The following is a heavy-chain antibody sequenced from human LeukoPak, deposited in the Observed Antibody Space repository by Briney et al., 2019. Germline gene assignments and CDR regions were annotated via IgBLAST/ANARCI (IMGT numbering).Heavy chain of an antibody. D-gene: IGHD6-19*01. CDR2: ISGSSEHI. Sequence: PGGSLRLSCVASGFTFSRYTMNWVRQAPGKGLEWVSAISGSSEHIHYADSMKGRFTISRDNAKNSLYLQMNSLTAEDTAVYYCARDFFDSSGHYYDAYWGQGTLVTVSS. J-gene: IGHJ4*02. V-gene: IGHV3-21*01. CDR1: GFTFSRYT. CDR3: ARDFFDSSGHYYDAY.